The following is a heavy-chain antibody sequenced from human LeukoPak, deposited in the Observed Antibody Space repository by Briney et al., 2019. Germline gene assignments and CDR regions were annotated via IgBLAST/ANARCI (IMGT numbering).Heavy chain of an antibody. CDR3: ARAVTTGYFDL. D-gene: IGHD4-11*01. Sequence: GGSLRLSCAASGFTVRDNYMSWVRQAPGKGLEWVSLIYSGGNTFYPDSVRGRFTISKDDSKNTLSLQMNSLRAEDTAVYYCARAVTTGYFDLWGRGTLVTVSS. J-gene: IGHJ2*01. CDR1: GFTVRDNY. CDR2: IYSGGNT. V-gene: IGHV3-66*01.